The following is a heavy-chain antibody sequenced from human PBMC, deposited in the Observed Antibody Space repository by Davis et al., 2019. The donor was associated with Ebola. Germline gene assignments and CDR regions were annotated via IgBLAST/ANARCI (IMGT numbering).Heavy chain of an antibody. CDR2: IYYSGST. CDR1: GGSVSSGSYY. V-gene: IGHV4-61*01. CDR3: ARERPYSNYFDY. Sequence: PSETLSLTCTVSGGSVSSGSYYWSWIRQPPGKGLEWIGYIYYSGSTYYNPSLKSRVTISVDTSKNQFSLKLSSVTAADTAVYYCARERPYSNYFDYWGQGTLVTVSS. D-gene: IGHD4-11*01. J-gene: IGHJ4*02.